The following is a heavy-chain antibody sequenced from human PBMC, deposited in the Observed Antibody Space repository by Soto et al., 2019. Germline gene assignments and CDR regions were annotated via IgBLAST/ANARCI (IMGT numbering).Heavy chain of an antibody. V-gene: IGHV3-74*01. CDR2: VSSDGRST. CDR1: GFTFSTYW. J-gene: IGHJ4*02. Sequence: GGSLRLSCAASGFTFSTYWMHWVRQAPGKGLVWVSRVSSDGRSTTYADSVKGRLTISRDNAKNTLYLQMNSLRAEDTAVYYCARDPPLDYWGQGTLVTVSS. CDR3: ARDPPLDY.